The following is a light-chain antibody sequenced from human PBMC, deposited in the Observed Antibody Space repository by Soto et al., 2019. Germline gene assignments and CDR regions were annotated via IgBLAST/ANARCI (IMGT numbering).Light chain of an antibody. V-gene: IGLV3-21*04. CDR2: YDS. CDR3: QVWDSSSDLWV. Sequence: SYELTQPPSVSVAPGKTARITCGRNNIGSKSVHWYQQKPGQAPVLVIYYDSDRPSGIPERFSGSNSGNTATLTISRVEAGDEADYYCQVWDSSSDLWVFGGGTKVTVL. J-gene: IGLJ3*02. CDR1: NIGSKS.